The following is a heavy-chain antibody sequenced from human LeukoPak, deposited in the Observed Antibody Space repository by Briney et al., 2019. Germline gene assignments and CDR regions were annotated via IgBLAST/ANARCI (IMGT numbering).Heavy chain of an antibody. CDR2: IYSGGST. V-gene: IGHV3-53*01. D-gene: IGHD6-19*01. CDR3: AKDPIAVAGPVYFDY. J-gene: IGHJ4*02. CDR1: GFTVSSNY. Sequence: GGSLRLSCAASGFTVSSNYMSWVRQAPGKGLEWVSVIYSGGSTYYADSVKGRFTISRDNSKNTLYLQMNSLRAGDTAVYYCAKDPIAVAGPVYFDYWGQGTLVTVSP.